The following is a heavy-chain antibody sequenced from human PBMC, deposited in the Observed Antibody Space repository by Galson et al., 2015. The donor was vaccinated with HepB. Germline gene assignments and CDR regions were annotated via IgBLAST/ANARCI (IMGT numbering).Heavy chain of an antibody. CDR3: VGDPKGELPDAGDYHYGLDV. CDR2: ISYDGGNK. Sequence: SLRLSCAASGFTFHTFTMHWVRQAPGKGLEWVAVISYDGGNKYYRDSVKGRFTISRDNSKNTLSLQMSSLRPEDTAVYYCVGDPKGELPDAGDYHYGLDVWGQGTTVTVSS. D-gene: IGHD1-26*01. V-gene: IGHV3-30*04. CDR1: GFTFHTFT. J-gene: IGHJ6*02.